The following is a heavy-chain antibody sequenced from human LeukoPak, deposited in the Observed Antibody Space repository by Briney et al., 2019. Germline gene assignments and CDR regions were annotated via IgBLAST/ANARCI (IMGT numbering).Heavy chain of an antibody. CDR1: GGSISSSSDY. J-gene: IGHJ2*01. CDR2: IYYSGST. Sequence: PSETLSLTCTVSGGSISSSSDYWGWIRQPPGKGLEWIGSIYYSGSTYYNPSLKSRVTISVDTSKNQFSLKLSSVSAADTAVYYCARPLQEYSSSWYAWYFDLWGRGTLVTVSS. CDR3: ARPLQEYSSSWYAWYFDL. V-gene: IGHV4-39*01. D-gene: IGHD6-13*01.